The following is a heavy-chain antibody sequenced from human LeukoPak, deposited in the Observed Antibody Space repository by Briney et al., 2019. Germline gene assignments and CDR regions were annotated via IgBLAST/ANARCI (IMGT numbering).Heavy chain of an antibody. V-gene: IGHV4-34*01. J-gene: IGHJ4*02. CDR2: INHSGST. CDR3: ARLRYFRDSSGYRPYYFDY. Sequence: PSETLSLTCAVDGASFSSYYWSWIRQPPGKGLEWIGDINHSGSTNYNPSLKSRVTISIHTSKNQFSLNLNSVSAADTAVYYCARLRYFRDSSGYRPYYFDYWGQGTLVTVSS. CDR1: GASFSSYY. D-gene: IGHD3-22*01.